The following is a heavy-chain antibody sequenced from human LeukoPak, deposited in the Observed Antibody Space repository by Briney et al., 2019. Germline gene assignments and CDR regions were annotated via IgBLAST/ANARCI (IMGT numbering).Heavy chain of an antibody. V-gene: IGHV3-66*01. CDR2: IYSGGST. CDR1: GFTVSSNY. Sequence: GGSLRLSCAASGFTVSSNYMSWVRRAPGKGLEWVSVIYSGGSTYYADSVKGRFTISRDNSKNTLYLQMNSLRAEDTAVYYCARVLMDYYDSSGDSYYFDYWGQGTLVTVSS. CDR3: ARVLMDYYDSSGDSYYFDY. J-gene: IGHJ4*02. D-gene: IGHD3-22*01.